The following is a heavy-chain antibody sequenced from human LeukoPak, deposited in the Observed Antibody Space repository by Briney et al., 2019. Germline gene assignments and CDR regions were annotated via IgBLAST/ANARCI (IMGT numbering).Heavy chain of an antibody. CDR3: ASVYYDSSGYPGEYYFDY. Sequence: SETLSLTCAVYGGSFSVYYWSWIRQPPGKGLEWIGEINHSGSTNYNPSLKSRVTISVDTSKNQFSLKLSSVTAADTAVYYCASVYYDSSGYPGEYYFDYWGQGTLVTVSS. V-gene: IGHV4-34*01. CDR1: GGSFSVYY. D-gene: IGHD3-22*01. CDR2: INHSGST. J-gene: IGHJ4*02.